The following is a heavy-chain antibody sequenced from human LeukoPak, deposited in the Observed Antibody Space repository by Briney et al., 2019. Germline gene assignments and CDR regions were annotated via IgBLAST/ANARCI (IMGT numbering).Heavy chain of an antibody. Sequence: PSETLSLTCTVSGYSISSGYYWGWIRQPPGKGLEWIGSIYHSGSTYYNPSLKSRVTISVDTSKNQFSLKLSSVTAADTAVYYCARVALTYYYDSSGYPPIHYFDYWGQGTLVTVSS. CDR1: GYSISSGYY. CDR2: IYHSGST. J-gene: IGHJ4*02. V-gene: IGHV4-38-2*02. D-gene: IGHD3-22*01. CDR3: ARVALTYYYDSSGYPPIHYFDY.